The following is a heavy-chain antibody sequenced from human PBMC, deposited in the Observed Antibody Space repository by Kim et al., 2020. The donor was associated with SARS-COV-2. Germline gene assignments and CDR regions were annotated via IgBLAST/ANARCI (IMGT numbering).Heavy chain of an antibody. D-gene: IGHD3-10*01. V-gene: IGHV2-5*02. CDR3: AHRMGYYYGSGIRYRDATFDY. Sequence: SGPTLVNPTQTLTLTCTFSGFSLSTSGVGVGWIRQPPGKALEWLALIYWDDDKRYSPSLKSRLTITKDTSKNQVVLTMTNMDPVDTATYYCAHRMGYYYGSGIRYRDATFDYWGQGTLVTVSS. CDR1: GFSLSTSGVG. J-gene: IGHJ4*02. CDR2: IYWDDDK.